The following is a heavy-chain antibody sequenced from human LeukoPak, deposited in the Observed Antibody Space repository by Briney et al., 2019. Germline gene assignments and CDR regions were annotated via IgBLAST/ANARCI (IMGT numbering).Heavy chain of an antibody. V-gene: IGHV3-23*01. CDR2: ISGSGGST. CDR1: GFTFSSYA. J-gene: IGHJ4*02. CDR3: ARPERGYSYGYQSPFDY. Sequence: GGSLRLSCAASGFTFSSYAMSWVRQAPGKGLEWVSAISGSGGSTYYAGSVKGRFTISRDNSKNTLYLQMNSLRAEDTAVYYCARPERGYSYGYQSPFDYWGQGTLVTVSS. D-gene: IGHD5-18*01.